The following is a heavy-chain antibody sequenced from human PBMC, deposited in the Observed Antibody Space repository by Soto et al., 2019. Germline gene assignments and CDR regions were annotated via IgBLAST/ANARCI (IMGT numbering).Heavy chain of an antibody. Sequence: QVQLVESGGGVVQPGRSLRLSCAASGFTFSSYAMHWVRQAPGKGLEWVAVISYDGSNKYYADSVKGRFTISRDNSKNTLYLQMNSLRAEDTAVYYCARTPSRVLIAVAGRLDYWGQGTLVTVSS. D-gene: IGHD6-19*01. CDR2: ISYDGSNK. J-gene: IGHJ4*02. CDR3: ARTPSRVLIAVAGRLDY. CDR1: GFTFSSYA. V-gene: IGHV3-30-3*01.